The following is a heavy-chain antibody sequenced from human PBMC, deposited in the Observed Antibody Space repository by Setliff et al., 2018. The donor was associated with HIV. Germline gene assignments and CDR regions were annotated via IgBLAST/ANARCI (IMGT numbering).Heavy chain of an antibody. Sequence: PSETLSLTCTVSGGSISSYYWSWIRQPPGEGLEWIGYSHNNGNTHYNPSLKSRVTISVETSKNHVSLRLNSVTAADTAVYYCARQGSWLDSWGQGTLVTVSS. V-gene: IGHV4-59*08. D-gene: IGHD2-15*01. CDR3: ARQGSWLDS. CDR1: GGSISSYY. J-gene: IGHJ5*01. CDR2: SHNNGNT.